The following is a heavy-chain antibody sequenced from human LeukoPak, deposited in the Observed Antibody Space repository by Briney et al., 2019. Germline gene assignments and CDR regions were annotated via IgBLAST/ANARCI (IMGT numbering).Heavy chain of an antibody. CDR3: ARGHAVVVPAALMDV. D-gene: IGHD2-2*01. CDR2: LWPDGSEV. CDR1: GFTFSNCY. J-gene: IGHJ6*02. V-gene: IGHV3-7*01. Sequence: GGSLRLSCAASGFTFSNCYMSWVRQAPGKGLEWVATLWPDGSEVYYVDSVRGRFTISRDNSKNTLYLQMNSLRAEDTAVYYCARGHAVVVPAALMDVWGQGTTVTVSS.